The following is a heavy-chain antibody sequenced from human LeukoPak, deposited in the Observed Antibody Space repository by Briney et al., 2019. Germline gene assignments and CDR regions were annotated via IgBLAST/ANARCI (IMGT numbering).Heavy chain of an antibody. CDR1: GYSFTSYW. CDR2: IYPGDSDT. J-gene: IGHJ4*02. V-gene: IGHV5-51*01. CDR3: ARLASRGGTASDFDY. D-gene: IGHD6-13*01. Sequence: GASLKISCKGSGYSFTSYWIGWVRQMPGKGLEWMGIIYPGDSDTRYSPSFQGQVTISADRSISTASLQWSSLKASDTAMYYCARLASRGGTASDFDYWGQGTLVTVSS.